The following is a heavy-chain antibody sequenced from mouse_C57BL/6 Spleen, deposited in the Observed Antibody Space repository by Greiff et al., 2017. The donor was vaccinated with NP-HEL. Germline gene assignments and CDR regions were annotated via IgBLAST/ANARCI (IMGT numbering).Heavy chain of an antibody. D-gene: IGHD2-3*01. Sequence: EVQLQQSGTVLARPGASVKMSCKTSGYTFTSYWMHWVKQRPGQGLEWIGAIYPGNSDTSYNQKFKGKAKLTAVTSASTAYMELSSLTNEDSAVYYCTNDGYYVAWFAYWGQGTLVTVSA. J-gene: IGHJ3*01. CDR1: GYTFTSYW. V-gene: IGHV1-5*01. CDR2: IYPGNSDT. CDR3: TNDGYYVAWFAY.